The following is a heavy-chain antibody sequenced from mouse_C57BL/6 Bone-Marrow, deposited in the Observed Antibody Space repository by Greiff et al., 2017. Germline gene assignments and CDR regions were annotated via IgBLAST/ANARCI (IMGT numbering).Heavy chain of an antibody. CDR1: GYTFTSYG. V-gene: IGHV1-81*01. D-gene: IGHD1-1*01. CDR2: IYPRSGNT. J-gene: IGHJ3*01. Sequence: VQRVESGAELARPGASVKLSCKASGYTFTSYGISWVKQRTGQGLEWIGEIYPRSGNTYYNEKFKGKATLTADKSSSTAYMELRSLTSEDSAVYFCAREAYYGSSWFAYWGQGTLVTVSA. CDR3: AREAYYGSSWFAY.